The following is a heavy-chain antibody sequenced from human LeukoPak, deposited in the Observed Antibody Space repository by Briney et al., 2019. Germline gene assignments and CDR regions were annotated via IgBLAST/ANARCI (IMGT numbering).Heavy chain of an antibody. CDR1: GGTFSSYA. D-gene: IGHD2-2*01. J-gene: IGHJ6*02. CDR2: IIPIFGTA. Sequence: GASVKVSCKASGGTFSSYAISWVRQAPGQGLEWMGGIIPIFGTANYAQKFQGRVTITADESTSTAYMELSSLRAEDTAVYYCARDWGIVVVPAAPVYYGMDVWGQGTTVTVSS. V-gene: IGHV1-69*01. CDR3: ARDWGIVVVPAAPVYYGMDV.